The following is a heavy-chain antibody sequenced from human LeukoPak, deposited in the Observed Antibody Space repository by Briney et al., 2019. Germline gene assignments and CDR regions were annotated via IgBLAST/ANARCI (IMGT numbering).Heavy chain of an antibody. Sequence: PSETLSLTCTVSGGSISNGGYYWSWIPQHPGKGLEWLGYIYYSGGTYYNPSLKSRVTISVDTSKNQLSLKLSSVTAADTAVYYCARDPKDDSSGYYYYAFDIWGQGTMVTVSS. J-gene: IGHJ3*02. CDR2: IYYSGGT. CDR1: GGSISNGGYY. V-gene: IGHV4-31*03. D-gene: IGHD3-22*01. CDR3: ARDPKDDSSGYYYYAFDI.